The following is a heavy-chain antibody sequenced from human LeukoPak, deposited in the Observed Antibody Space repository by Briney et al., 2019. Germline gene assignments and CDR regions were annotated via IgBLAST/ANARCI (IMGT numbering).Heavy chain of an antibody. CDR3: ARFGVDYDMGV. Sequence: PSETLSLTCTVSGGSLSGYYWTWVRQPPGKGLEWIGQIHYSGRADYNPSLKSRITISVDTSKNQMSLKLTSVTAADTAIYYCARFGVDYDMGVWGQGTTVTVSS. CDR2: IHYSGRA. D-gene: IGHD3-16*01. J-gene: IGHJ6*02. V-gene: IGHV4-59*01. CDR1: GGSLSGYY.